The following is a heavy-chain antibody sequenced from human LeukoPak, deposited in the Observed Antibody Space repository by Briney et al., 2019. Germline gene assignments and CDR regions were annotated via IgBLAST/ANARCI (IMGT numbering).Heavy chain of an antibody. V-gene: IGHV3-7*01. CDR2: IKQDGTEK. CDR1: GFSFTTYW. D-gene: IGHD5-12*01. Sequence: GESLRLSCGASGFSFTTYWMGWVRQAPGKGLEWVANIKQDGTEKYYVDSVKGRFTISRDNAKNSLYLQMNSLRAEDTAVYYCARGDWLPLPYAFDHWGQGTLVTVSS. J-gene: IGHJ4*02. CDR3: ARGDWLPLPYAFDH.